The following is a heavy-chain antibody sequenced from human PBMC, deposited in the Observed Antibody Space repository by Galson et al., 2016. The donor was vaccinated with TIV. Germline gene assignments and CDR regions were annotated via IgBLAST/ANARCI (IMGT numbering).Heavy chain of an antibody. D-gene: IGHD4-23*01. Sequence: SVKVSCKASGYTFTSYHVHWVRQAPGQGLEWMGSINPNSGGTNYAQRFQGRVTITRDTSISTASMELSMLRSDDTATYYCARAATVVGDWYLVLWGRGTLVPVSS. CDR3: ARAATVVGDWYLVL. CDR2: INPNSGGT. J-gene: IGHJ2*01. CDR1: GYTFTSYH. V-gene: IGHV1-2*02.